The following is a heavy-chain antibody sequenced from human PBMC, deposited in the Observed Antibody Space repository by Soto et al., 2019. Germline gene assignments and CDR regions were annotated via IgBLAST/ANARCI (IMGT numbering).Heavy chain of an antibody. CDR3: ATTFLYSSSWYIFDY. D-gene: IGHD6-13*01. J-gene: IGHJ4*02. V-gene: IGHV4-59*08. CDR2: IYYSGST. CDR1: GGSISSYY. Sequence: SETLSLTCTVSGGSISSYYWSWIRQPPGKGLEWIGYIYYSGSTNYNPSLKSRVTISVDTSKNQFSPKLSSVTAADTAVYYCATTFLYSSSWYIFDYWGQGTLVTVSS.